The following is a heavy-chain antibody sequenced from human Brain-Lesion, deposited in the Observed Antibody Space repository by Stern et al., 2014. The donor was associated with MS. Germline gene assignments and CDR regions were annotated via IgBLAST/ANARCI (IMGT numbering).Heavy chain of an antibody. D-gene: IGHD2-2*01. V-gene: IGHV4-61*02. CDR1: GGSISSGGYY. Sequence: VHLVESGPGLVKPSQTLSLSCTVSGGSISSGGYYWSWIRQPAGKGLEWIGRIFNSGSTSYTPALKSRATISIDTSKNQFSLRLNSMTAADTAVYYCARGRVVPGFQYYATDVWGQGTTVIVSS. CDR3: ARGRVVPGFQYYATDV. CDR2: IFNSGST. J-gene: IGHJ6*02.